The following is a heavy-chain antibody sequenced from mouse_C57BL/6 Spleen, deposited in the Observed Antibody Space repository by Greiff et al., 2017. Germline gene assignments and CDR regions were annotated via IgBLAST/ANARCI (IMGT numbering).Heavy chain of an antibody. CDR1: GFTFSSYA. Sequence: EVMLVESGGGLVKPGGSLKLSCAASGFTFSSYAMSWVRQTPEKRLEWVATISDGGSYTYYPDNVKGRFTISRDNAKNNLYLQMSHLKSEDTAMYYCARECTTVVAGRYWYFDVWGTGTTVTVSS. J-gene: IGHJ1*03. D-gene: IGHD1-1*01. V-gene: IGHV5-4*01. CDR3: ARECTTVVAGRYWYFDV. CDR2: ISDGGSYT.